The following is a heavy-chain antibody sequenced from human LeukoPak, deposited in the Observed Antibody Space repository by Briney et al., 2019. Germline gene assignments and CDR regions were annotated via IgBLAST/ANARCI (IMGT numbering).Heavy chain of an antibody. CDR3: ARRPSGSGSYY. Sequence: SETLSLTCTVSGGSISSGSYYWGWLRQPPGKGLEWIGSIYYSGSTYYNPSLKSRVTISVDTSKNQFSLKLSSVTAADTAVYFCARRPSGSGSYYWGQGTLVTVSS. CDR1: GGSISSGSYY. D-gene: IGHD3-10*01. CDR2: IYYSGST. V-gene: IGHV4-39*01. J-gene: IGHJ4*02.